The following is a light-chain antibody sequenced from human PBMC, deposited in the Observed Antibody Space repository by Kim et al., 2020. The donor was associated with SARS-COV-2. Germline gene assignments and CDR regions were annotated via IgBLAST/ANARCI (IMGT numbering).Light chain of an antibody. J-gene: IGKJ2*01. CDR3: QHYNSYPYT. CDR2: KTS. CDR1: QTISTW. V-gene: IGKV1-5*03. Sequence: SASVGDRVTITCRASQTISTWLAWYQQKPGKAPNLLIYKTSTLQTGVPSRFSGSGSGTEFTLTISSLQLDDFATYYCQHYNSYPYTFGQGTKLEI.